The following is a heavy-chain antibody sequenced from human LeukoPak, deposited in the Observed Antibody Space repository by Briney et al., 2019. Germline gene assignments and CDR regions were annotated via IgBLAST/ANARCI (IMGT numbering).Heavy chain of an antibody. CDR2: ISGSGGRT. V-gene: IGHV3-23*01. J-gene: IGHJ4*02. CDR3: AGNGHRSVWTMIVVL. D-gene: IGHD3-22*01. Sequence: PGGSLRLSCAASGFTFSSYAMSWVRQAPGKGLEWVSVISGSGGRTSYADSVKGRFTISRDNAKNSLYLQMNSLRVEDTAVYYCAGNGHRSVWTMIVVLWGQGTLVTVSS. CDR1: GFTFSSYA.